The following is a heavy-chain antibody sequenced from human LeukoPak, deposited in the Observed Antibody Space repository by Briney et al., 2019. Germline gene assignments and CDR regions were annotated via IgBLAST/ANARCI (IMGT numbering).Heavy chain of an antibody. CDR1: GYTFTGYY. Sequence: SVKVSCKASGYTFTGYYMHWVRQAPGQGLERMGWINPNSGGTYYAQKFQGRVTMTSDTSISSAYMELSRLRSDDRAVYYCARDLYGGTSATFDYWGQGTLVTVSS. D-gene: IGHD4-23*01. V-gene: IGHV1-2*02. J-gene: IGHJ4*02. CDR2: INPNSGGT. CDR3: ARDLYGGTSATFDY.